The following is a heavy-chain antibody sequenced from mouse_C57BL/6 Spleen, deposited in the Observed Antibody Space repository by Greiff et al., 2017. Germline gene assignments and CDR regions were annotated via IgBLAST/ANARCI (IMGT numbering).Heavy chain of an antibody. CDR2: INPGSGGT. V-gene: IGHV1-54*01. CDR1: GYAFTNYL. J-gene: IGHJ2*01. D-gene: IGHD1-1*01. CDR3: AREYYGSRDY. Sequence: QVQLQQSGAELVRPGTSVKVSCKASGYAFTNYLIEWVKQRPGQGLEWIGVINPGSGGTIYNEKFKGKATLTADKSSSTAYMQLSSLTSEDSAVYFCAREYYGSRDYWGQGTTLTVSS.